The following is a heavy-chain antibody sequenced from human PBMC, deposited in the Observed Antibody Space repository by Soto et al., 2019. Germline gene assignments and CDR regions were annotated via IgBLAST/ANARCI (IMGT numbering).Heavy chain of an antibody. CDR2: ISAYNGNT. CDR1: GYTFTSYG. CDR3: ARDPSGPFGYSYGPVDY. D-gene: IGHD5-18*01. J-gene: IGHJ4*02. Sequence: ASVKVSFKASGYTFTSYGISWVRQAPGQGLEWMGWISAYNGNTNYAQKLQGRVTMTTDTSTSTAYMELRSLRSDDTAVYYCARDPSGPFGYSYGPVDYWGQGTLVTVSS. V-gene: IGHV1-18*04.